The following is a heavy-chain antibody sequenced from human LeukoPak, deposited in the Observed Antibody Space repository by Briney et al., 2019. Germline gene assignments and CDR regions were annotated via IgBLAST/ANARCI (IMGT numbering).Heavy chain of an antibody. CDR3: TRLRSDTTGGYYYFMDV. V-gene: IGHV3-73*01. J-gene: IGHJ6*03. CDR1: GFTISDSA. Sequence: GGSLRLSCAASGFTISDSAIHWVRQAPGKGLEWVGRIRSKANGYATSYGTSAKGRPTIYRDDSKNPADLQMNDLRTEDTAVYYCTRLRSDTTGGYYYFMDVWGKGTTVIVSS. CDR2: IRSKANGYAT. D-gene: IGHD1-1*01.